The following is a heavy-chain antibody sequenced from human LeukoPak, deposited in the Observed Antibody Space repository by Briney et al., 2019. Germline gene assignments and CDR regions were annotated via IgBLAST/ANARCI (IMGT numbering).Heavy chain of an antibody. CDR3: ARGSAGYYYDSRYI. CDR1: GFTFSSYW. J-gene: IGHJ3*02. V-gene: IGHV3-74*01. CDR2: INSDGSST. Sequence: GGSLRLSCAASGFTFSSYWMHWVRQAPGKGLVWVSRINSDGSSTSYADSVKGRFTISRDNAKNTLYLQMNSLRVEDTAVYYCARGSAGYYYDSRYIWGQGTMVTVSS. D-gene: IGHD3-22*01.